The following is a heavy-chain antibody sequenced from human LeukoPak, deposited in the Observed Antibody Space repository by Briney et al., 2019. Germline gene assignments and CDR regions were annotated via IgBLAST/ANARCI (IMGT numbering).Heavy chain of an antibody. J-gene: IGHJ4*02. CDR1: GGSISSSNW. CDR3: ARSVVPAVRPFDY. V-gene: IGHV4-4*02. CDR2: IYYSGST. D-gene: IGHD2-2*01. Sequence: SETLSLTCAVSGGSISSSNWWSWVRQPPGKGLEWIGSIYYSGSTYYNPSLKSRVTISVDTSKNQLSLKLSSVTAADTAVYYCARSVVPAVRPFDYWGQGTLVTVSS.